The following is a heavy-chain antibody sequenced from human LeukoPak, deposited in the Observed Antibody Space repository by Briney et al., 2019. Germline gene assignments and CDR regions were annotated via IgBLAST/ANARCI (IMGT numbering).Heavy chain of an antibody. J-gene: IGHJ4*02. Sequence: ASVKVSCKASGYTFTGHYMHWVRQAPGQGLEWMGWINPNSGGTNYAQKFQGRVTMTRDTSISTAYMELSRLRSDDTAVYYCARDPYSSSSLFDYWGQGTLVTVSS. D-gene: IGHD6-6*01. V-gene: IGHV1-2*02. CDR1: GYTFTGHY. CDR2: INPNSGGT. CDR3: ARDPYSSSSLFDY.